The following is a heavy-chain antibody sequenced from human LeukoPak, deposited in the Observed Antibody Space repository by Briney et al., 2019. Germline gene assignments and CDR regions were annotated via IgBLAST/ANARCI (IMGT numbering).Heavy chain of an antibody. CDR2: IYYSGST. J-gene: IGHJ3*02. V-gene: IGHV4-30-4*01. Sequence: SETLSLTCTVSGGSISSYYWSWIRQPPGKGLEWIGYIYYSGSTYCNPSLKSRVTISVDTSKNQFSLKLSSVTAADTAVYYCARVRNYPYSFDIWGQGTMVTVSS. CDR3: ARVRNYPYSFDI. CDR1: GGSISSYY. D-gene: IGHD3-9*01.